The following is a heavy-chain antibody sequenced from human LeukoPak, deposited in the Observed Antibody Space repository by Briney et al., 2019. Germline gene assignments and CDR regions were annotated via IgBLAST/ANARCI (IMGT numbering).Heavy chain of an antibody. V-gene: IGHV4-39*07. CDR3: AGEVGNSYYYYMDV. J-gene: IGHJ6*03. CDR1: GGSFSSYIYP. D-gene: IGHD1-14*01. CDR2: ISHSGTT. Sequence: SETLSLTCTVSGGSFSSYIYPWGWIRQPPGKGLEWIGSISHSGTTYYNPSLKSRVTISIDTSKSQFSLKLNSVTAADTAVYYCAGEVGNSYYYYMDVWGRGTTVTVSS.